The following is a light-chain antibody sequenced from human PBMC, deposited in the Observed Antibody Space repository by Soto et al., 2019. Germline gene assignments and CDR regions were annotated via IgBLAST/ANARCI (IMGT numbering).Light chain of an antibody. V-gene: IGKV1-9*01. CDR3: HQLNSYPWT. CDR2: AAS. Sequence: IQLTQSPSSLSASVGDRVTITCRASQGINTYLAWYQQKPGKAPKLLIYAASTLESGVPSRFSASGSGTDFTLTISSLQPEDFATYYCHQLNSYPWTLGQGTKVEIK. CDR1: QGINTY. J-gene: IGKJ1*01.